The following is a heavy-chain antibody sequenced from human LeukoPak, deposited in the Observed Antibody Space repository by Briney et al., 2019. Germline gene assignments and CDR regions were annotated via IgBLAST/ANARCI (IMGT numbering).Heavy chain of an antibody. Sequence: PGGSLRLSCAASGFTFSSYEMNWVRQAPGKGLEWVSSISSSSSYIYYADSVKGRFTISRDNAKNSLYLQMNSLRSDDTAVYYCVRDNSVADRGWWFDPWGQGTLVTVSS. J-gene: IGHJ5*02. V-gene: IGHV3-21*04. CDR2: ISSSSSYI. CDR1: GFTFSSYE. CDR3: VRDNSVADRGWWFDP. D-gene: IGHD4-23*01.